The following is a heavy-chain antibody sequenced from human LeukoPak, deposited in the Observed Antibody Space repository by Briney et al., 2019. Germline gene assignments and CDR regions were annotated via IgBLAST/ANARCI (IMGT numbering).Heavy chain of an antibody. CDR3: ARSAAWIQLWYYFDY. J-gene: IGHJ4*02. D-gene: IGHD5-18*01. CDR1: GVSISSYY. V-gene: IGHV4-4*07. Sequence: SETLSLTCAVSGVSISSYYWSWIRQPARKGLEWIGRIYTSGGTNYNPSLKSRVTMSVDTSKNQFSLKLSSVTAADTAVYYCARSAAWIQLWYYFDYWGQGTLVTVSS. CDR2: IYTSGGT.